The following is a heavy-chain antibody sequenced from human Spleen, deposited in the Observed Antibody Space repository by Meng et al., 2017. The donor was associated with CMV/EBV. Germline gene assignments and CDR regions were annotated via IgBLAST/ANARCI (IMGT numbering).Heavy chain of an antibody. CDR3: AHNNGYNRPFED. V-gene: IGHV2-5*01. J-gene: IGHJ4*02. Sequence: TFSGFSFTTSGGGVAWIRQPPGKALEWLAVIYWNDDKRYSPSLKNRVTITKETSKNQVVLTMTNMDPVDTGTYYCAHNNGYNRPFEDWGQGTLVTVSS. CDR2: IYWNDDK. D-gene: IGHD5-24*01. CDR1: GFSFTTSGGG.